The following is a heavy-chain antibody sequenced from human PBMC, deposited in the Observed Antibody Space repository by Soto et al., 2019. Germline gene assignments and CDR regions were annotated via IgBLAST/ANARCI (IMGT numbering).Heavy chain of an antibody. Sequence: SETLSLTCAVSGDSISSGGFSWSWIRQPPGKGLEWIGYIYYSGSTFYNPSLKSRVTISVDTSKNQFSLKLSSVTAADTAVYYCARRYGSAFDLWGQGTMVTVSS. CDR2: IYYSGST. V-gene: IGHV4-30-4*07. J-gene: IGHJ3*01. CDR3: ARRYGSAFDL. CDR1: GDSISSGGFS. D-gene: IGHD1-20*01.